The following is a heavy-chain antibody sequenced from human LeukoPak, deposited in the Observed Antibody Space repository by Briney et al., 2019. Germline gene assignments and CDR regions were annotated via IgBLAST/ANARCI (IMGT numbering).Heavy chain of an antibody. CDR3: ARAGCYKGCHYFYMDV. D-gene: IGHD2-2*02. V-gene: IGHV3-53*01. CDR2: IYRGGST. Sequence: GGSLRLSCAASGITVSSNYMSWVRQAPGKGLEWVSVIYRGGSTYYADSVKGRFTISRDNSKNTLYLQMNSLRAEDTAVYYCARAGCYKGCHYFYMDVWGKGTTVTVSS. J-gene: IGHJ6*03. CDR1: GITVSSNY.